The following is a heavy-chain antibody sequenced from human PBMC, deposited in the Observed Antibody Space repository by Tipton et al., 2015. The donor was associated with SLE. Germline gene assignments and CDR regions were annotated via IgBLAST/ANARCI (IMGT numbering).Heavy chain of an antibody. J-gene: IGHJ6*03. CDR3: ARGVMDYDFWSGSTYYYYYMDV. CDR1: GGSISRGDFY. Sequence: TLSLTCTVSGGSISRGDFYWSWIRQPAGKGLEWIGRIYTSGSTNYNPSLKSRVTMSVDKSKNQFSLKLSSVTAADTAVYYCARGVMDYDFWSGSTYYYYYMDVWGKGTTVTVSS. D-gene: IGHD3-3*01. V-gene: IGHV4-61*02. CDR2: IYTSGST.